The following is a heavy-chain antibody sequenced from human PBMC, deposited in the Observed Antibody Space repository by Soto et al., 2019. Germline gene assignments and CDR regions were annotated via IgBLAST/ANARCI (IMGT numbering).Heavy chain of an antibody. CDR2: ISSSGRT. V-gene: IGHV4-31*03. Sequence: PSETLSLTCTVSGDSIGGVGYWSWIRQFPGRGMEWIGCISSSGRTYYNPALNNRISLSLDTSQNQFSLKLLSVTAADTAIYYSASSGVTGIVIPSHWFDPWGQGTLVTVSS. D-gene: IGHD2-21*02. J-gene: IGHJ5*02. CDR1: GDSIGGVGY. CDR3: ASSGVTGIVIPSHWFDP.